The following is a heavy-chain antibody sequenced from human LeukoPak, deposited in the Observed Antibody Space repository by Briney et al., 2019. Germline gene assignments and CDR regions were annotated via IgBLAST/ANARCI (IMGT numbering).Heavy chain of an antibody. V-gene: IGHV1-2*02. CDR3: ARADYGDSYPDY. CDR2: INPNSGGT. CDR1: GYTFTGYY. Sequence: ASVKVSCKASGYTFTGYYMHWVRQAPGQGLEWMGWINPNSGGTNYAQKFQGRVTMTRDTSISTAYMEPSRLRSDDTAVYYCARADYGDSYPDYWGQGTLVTVSS. J-gene: IGHJ4*02. D-gene: IGHD4-17*01.